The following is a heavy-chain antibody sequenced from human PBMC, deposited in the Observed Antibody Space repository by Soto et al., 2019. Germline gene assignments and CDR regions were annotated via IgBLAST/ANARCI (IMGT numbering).Heavy chain of an antibody. CDR3: ATELKWDDAFEI. V-gene: IGHV3-33*01. D-gene: IGHD1-26*01. CDR1: GFTFSTYG. J-gene: IGHJ3*02. Sequence: QVQLMESGGAVVQPGRSLRLSCAASGFTFSTYGMHWVRQAPGKGLEWVAMIWNDGSNKYYADSVKGRFTISRDNSKNMLYLQMNRLRAEDTAVYYCATELKWDDAFEIWGQGTMVTLSS. CDR2: IWNDGSNK.